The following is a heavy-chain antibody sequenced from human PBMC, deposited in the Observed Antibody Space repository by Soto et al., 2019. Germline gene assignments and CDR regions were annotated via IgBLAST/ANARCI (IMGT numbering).Heavy chain of an antibody. D-gene: IGHD6-19*01. Sequence: QVQLQESGPGLVKPSETLSLTCTVSGGSISSYYWSWIRQPPGKGLEWIGYIYYSGSTNYNPSLKSRVTISVDTSKNQFSLKLSSVTAADTAVYYCARTQYSSGWYRRSGSYYFDYWGQGTLVTVSS. CDR2: IYYSGST. J-gene: IGHJ4*02. CDR3: ARTQYSSGWYRRSGSYYFDY. V-gene: IGHV4-59*08. CDR1: GGSISSYY.